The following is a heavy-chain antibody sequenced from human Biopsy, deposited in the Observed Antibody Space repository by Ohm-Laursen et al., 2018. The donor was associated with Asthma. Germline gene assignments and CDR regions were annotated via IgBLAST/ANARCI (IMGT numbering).Heavy chain of an antibody. CDR3: AKAERYFDWYWFDP. CDR1: GFTFSSYG. J-gene: IGHJ5*02. Sequence: SLRLSCAASGFTFSSYGMYWVCQAPGKGLEWVAVISYDGSNKYYADSVKGRFTISRDNSKNTLYLQMNSLRAEDTAVYYCAKAERYFDWYWFDPWGQGTLVTVSS. V-gene: IGHV3-30*18. D-gene: IGHD3-9*01. CDR2: ISYDGSNK.